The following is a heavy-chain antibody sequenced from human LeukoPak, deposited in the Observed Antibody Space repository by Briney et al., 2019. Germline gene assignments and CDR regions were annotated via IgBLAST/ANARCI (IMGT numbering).Heavy chain of an antibody. J-gene: IGHJ4*02. D-gene: IGHD5-18*01. CDR2: ISSSSGYI. CDR1: GFTLSTYS. V-gene: IGHV3-21*01. Sequence: PGGSLRLSCAASGFTLSTYSMNWVRQAPGKGLEWVSSISSSSGYIHYADSVKGRFTISRDNAKNSLYLQMNSLRDTDTAVYYCARGKVGYSYFDYWGQGTLVTVSS. CDR3: ARGKVGYSYFDY.